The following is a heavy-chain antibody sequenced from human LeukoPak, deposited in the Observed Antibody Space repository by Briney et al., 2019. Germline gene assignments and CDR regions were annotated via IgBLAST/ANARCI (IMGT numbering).Heavy chain of an antibody. CDR1: GFTFSSYS. CDR3: ARDPPHTAMVHFDY. Sequence: GGSLRLSCAASGFTFSSYSMNWARQAPGKGLEWVSSISSSSNYIYYADSVKGRFTISRDNAKNSLYLQMNSLRAEDTAVYYCARDPPHTAMVHFDYWGQGTLVTVSS. D-gene: IGHD5-18*01. J-gene: IGHJ4*02. CDR2: ISSSSNYI. V-gene: IGHV3-21*01.